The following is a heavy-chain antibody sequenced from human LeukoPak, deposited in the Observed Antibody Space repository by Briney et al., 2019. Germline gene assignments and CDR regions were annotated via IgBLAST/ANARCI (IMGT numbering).Heavy chain of an antibody. CDR3: ARGYEFWSGYSLNNDY. Sequence: GGSLRLSCAASGFTFSSYAMHWVRQAPGRGLEWVAVISYDGSNKYYADSVKGRFTISRDNSKNTLYLQMNSLRAEDTAVYYCARGYEFWSGYSLNNDYWGQGTLVTVSS. D-gene: IGHD3-3*01. CDR1: GFTFSSYA. J-gene: IGHJ4*02. CDR2: ISYDGSNK. V-gene: IGHV3-30-3*01.